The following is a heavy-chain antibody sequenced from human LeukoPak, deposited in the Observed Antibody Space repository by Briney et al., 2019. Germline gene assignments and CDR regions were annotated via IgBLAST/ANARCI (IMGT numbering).Heavy chain of an antibody. CDR3: ARVRLERLYYFDY. V-gene: IGHV1-2*02. J-gene: IGHJ4*02. CDR1: GYTFTVYY. CDR2: INPNSGGT. Sequence: ASVKVSCKASGYTFTVYYMHWVRQAPGQGLEWMGWINPNSGGTSYAQKFQGRVTMTRDTSTSTVYMELSSLRSEDTAVYYCARVRLERLYYFDYWGQGTLVTVSS. D-gene: IGHD1-1*01.